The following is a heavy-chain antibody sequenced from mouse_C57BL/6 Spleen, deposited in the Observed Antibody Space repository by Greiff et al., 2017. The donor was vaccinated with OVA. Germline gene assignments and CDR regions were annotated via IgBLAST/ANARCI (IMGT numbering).Heavy chain of an antibody. Sequence: VKLVESGPELVKPGASVKISCKASGYAFSSSWMNWVKQRPGKGLEWIGRIYPGDGDTNYNGKFKGKATLTADKSSSTAYMQLSSLTSEDSAVYFCAREGGDGSSPYDFDYWGQGTTLTVSS. CDR3: AREGGDGSSPYDFDY. CDR2: IYPGDGDT. V-gene: IGHV1-82*01. J-gene: IGHJ2*01. D-gene: IGHD1-1*01. CDR1: GYAFSSSW.